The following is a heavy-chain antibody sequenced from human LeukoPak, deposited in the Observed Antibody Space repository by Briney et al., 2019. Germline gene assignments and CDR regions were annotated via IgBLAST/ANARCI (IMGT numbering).Heavy chain of an antibody. J-gene: IGHJ5*02. CDR1: GFTFSSYS. Sequence: GGSLRLSCAAPGFTFSSYSMNWVRQAPGKGLEWVSSISSSSSYIYYADSVKGRFTISRDNAKNSLYLQMNSLRGEDRAVYYCARDPGYGDYGGWFDPWGQGTLVTVSS. D-gene: IGHD4-17*01. CDR3: ARDPGYGDYGGWFDP. CDR2: ISSSSSYI. V-gene: IGHV3-21*01.